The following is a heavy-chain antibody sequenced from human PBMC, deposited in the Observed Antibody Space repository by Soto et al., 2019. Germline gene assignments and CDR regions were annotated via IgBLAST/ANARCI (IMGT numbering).Heavy chain of an antibody. CDR2: NYYSGSI. D-gene: IGHD3-10*01. V-gene: IGHV4-59*01. J-gene: IGHJ3*01. Sequence: QVQLQESGPGLVKPSETLSLTCTVSGGSISSYYWSWIRQPPGKGLEWIGYNYYSGSINYNPSLKSRVTISVDTSKNQFSLKLRAVTAADTAVYYCARVWGGAFDFWCQGTMVTVSS. CDR1: GGSISSYY. CDR3: ARVWGGAFDF.